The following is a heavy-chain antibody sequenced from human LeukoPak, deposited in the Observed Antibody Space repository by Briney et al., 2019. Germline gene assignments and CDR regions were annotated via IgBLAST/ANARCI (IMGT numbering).Heavy chain of an antibody. J-gene: IGHJ5*02. D-gene: IGHD4-17*01. CDR3: ARDGGGHDYGDYYPNWFDP. CDR2: IIPIFGTA. CDR1: GGTFSSYA. Sequence: SVKVSCKASGGTFSSYAISWVRQAPGQGLEWMGGIIPIFGTANYAQKFQGRVTITADESASTAYMELSSLRSEDTAVYYCARDGGGHDYGDYYPNWFDPWGQGTLVTVSS. V-gene: IGHV1-69*01.